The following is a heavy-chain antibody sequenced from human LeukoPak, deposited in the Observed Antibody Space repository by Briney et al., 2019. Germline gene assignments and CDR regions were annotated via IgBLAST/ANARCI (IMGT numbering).Heavy chain of an antibody. V-gene: IGHV1-69*01. J-gene: IGHJ5*02. D-gene: IGHD2-2*02. Sequence: ASVTVSCKASGGTFSSYAISWVRQAPGQGLEWMGGIIPIFGTANYAQKFQGRVTITADESTSTAYMELSSLRSEDTAVYYCARSHFIVVVPAAIINWFDPWGQGTLVTVSS. CDR3: ARSHFIVVVPAAIINWFDP. CDR1: GGTFSSYA. CDR2: IIPIFGTA.